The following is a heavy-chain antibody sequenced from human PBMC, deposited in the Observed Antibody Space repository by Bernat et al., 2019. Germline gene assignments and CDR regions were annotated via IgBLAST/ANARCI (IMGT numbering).Heavy chain of an antibody. CDR2: IKSKTDGETT. Sequence: EVQLVESGGGLVKPGGSLRPSCAASGFTFSNAWMSWVRQAPGTGLEWGGRIKSKTDGETTDYAEAKKGRFTISKDEAKNTLCLQMNRMKTEDTAVYYCTTDLDDYDFWSGSSDAFDIWGQGTMVTDSS. V-gene: IGHV3-15*01. CDR3: TTDLDDYDFWSGSSDAFDI. D-gene: IGHD3-3*01. J-gene: IGHJ3*02. CDR1: GFTFSNAW.